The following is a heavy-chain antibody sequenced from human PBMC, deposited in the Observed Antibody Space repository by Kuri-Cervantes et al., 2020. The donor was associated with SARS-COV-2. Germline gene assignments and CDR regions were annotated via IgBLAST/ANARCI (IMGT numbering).Heavy chain of an antibody. CDR2: IIPIFGTA. V-gene: IGHV1-69*13. CDR1: GYTFTGYY. J-gene: IGHJ6*02. Sequence: SVKVSCKASGYTFTGYYMHWVRQAPGQGLEWMGGIIPIFGTANYAQKFQGRVTITADESTSTAYMELSSLRSDDTAVYYCARRIYGGNSYGMDVWGQGATVTVSS. D-gene: IGHD4-23*01. CDR3: ARRIYGGNSYGMDV.